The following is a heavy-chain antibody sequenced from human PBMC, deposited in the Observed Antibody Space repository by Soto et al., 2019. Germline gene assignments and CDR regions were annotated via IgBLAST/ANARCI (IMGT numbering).Heavy chain of an antibody. CDR3: AKADGEQWLIPHLDN. CDR2: IIPIFGTP. Sequence: QVQLVQSGAEVKKPGSSVKVSCKASGGNFASYAIFWVRQAPGQGLEWMGGIIPIFGTPTYAQKFQGRVTIKADKPTNTAYMEMNSLRFEDTARYFCAKADGEQWLIPHLDNWGQGTLVTVS. V-gene: IGHV1-69*06. D-gene: IGHD6-19*01. CDR1: GGNFASYA. J-gene: IGHJ4*02.